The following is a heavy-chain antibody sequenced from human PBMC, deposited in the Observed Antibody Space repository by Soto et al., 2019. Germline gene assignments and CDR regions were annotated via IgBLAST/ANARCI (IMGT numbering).Heavy chain of an antibody. D-gene: IGHD2-21*02. V-gene: IGHV1-18*01. Sequence: QGQLVQSGAEVKRPGTSVKVSCKVSGYTFTNYGINWVRQAPRQGREWVGWFNPANRNTNYAQKFQDRVSMTTDTSTSTAYMELRDLRSDDPAVYYCARLRFGDPFDFWGQGTLVAVSS. J-gene: IGHJ4*02. CDR1: GYTFTNYG. CDR2: FNPANRNT. CDR3: ARLRFGDPFDF.